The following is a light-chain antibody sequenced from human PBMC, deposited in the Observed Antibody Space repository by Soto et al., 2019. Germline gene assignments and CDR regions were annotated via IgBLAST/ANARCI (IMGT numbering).Light chain of an antibody. CDR1: QSVSSSY. CDR2: GAS. J-gene: IGKJ1*01. Sequence: EIVLTQSPCTLSLSPGERATLSCRASQSVSSSYLAWYQQKPGQAPRLLIYGASSRATGIPDRFSGSGSGTDFTLTISRLEPEDFAVYYCHQYYTSPRTFGQGTKVDI. CDR3: HQYYTSPRT. V-gene: IGKV3-20*01.